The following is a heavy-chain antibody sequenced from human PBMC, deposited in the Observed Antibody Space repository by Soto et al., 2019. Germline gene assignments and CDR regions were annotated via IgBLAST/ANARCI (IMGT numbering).Heavy chain of an antibody. CDR1: GFSFSDYG. J-gene: IGHJ6*02. Sequence: VGSLSLCWTASGFSFSDYGCNWIRQPQAQGLQWVSAINGSAGSTYYADSVEGRFTISRDNSKNTLYLQMNSLRAEDAAVYYCANSLRPEDPYGLAVWGQETSFPFSS. V-gene: IGHV3-23*01. CDR2: INGSAGST. CDR3: ANSLRPEDPYGLAV.